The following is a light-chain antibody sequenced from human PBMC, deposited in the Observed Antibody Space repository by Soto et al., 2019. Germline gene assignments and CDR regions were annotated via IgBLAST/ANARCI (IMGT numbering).Light chain of an antibody. Sequence: QSALTQPASVSGSPGQSITISCTGTSSDVGGYNYVSWYQQHPGKAPKLMIYDVSNRPSGASNRFSGSKSGNTASLTISGLQAEDEADYYCSSYTSSSTYVVVFGGGTKLTVL. CDR3: SSYTSSSTYVVV. CDR1: SSDVGGYNY. V-gene: IGLV2-14*01. J-gene: IGLJ2*01. CDR2: DVS.